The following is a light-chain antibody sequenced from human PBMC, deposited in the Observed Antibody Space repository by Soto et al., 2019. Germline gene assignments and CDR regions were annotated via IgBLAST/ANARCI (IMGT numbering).Light chain of an antibody. V-gene: IGKV3D-15*01. J-gene: IGKJ3*01. Sequence: EVVMTQSPASLSASPGERVTLSCRASQNIRSSLAWYQQRPGQAPRLLIYAASSRATGIPDRFSGSGSGTDFTLTISSLQAEDAAVYYCQQYYSSPPGTFGPGTKVDIK. CDR1: QNIRSS. CDR2: AAS. CDR3: QQYYSSPPGT.